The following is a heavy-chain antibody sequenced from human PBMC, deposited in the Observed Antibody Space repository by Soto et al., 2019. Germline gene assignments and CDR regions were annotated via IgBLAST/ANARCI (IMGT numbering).Heavy chain of an antibody. Sequence: SVKVSCKXSGGALSSYAISWVRQAPGQGLEWMGGIIPIFGTANYAQKFQGRVTVTADESTSTAYMELSSLRSEDTAVYYCARDGDGYNNFDYWGQGTLVTVSS. V-gene: IGHV1-69*13. CDR2: IIPIFGTA. CDR1: GGALSSYA. CDR3: ARDGDGYNNFDY. J-gene: IGHJ4*02. D-gene: IGHD5-12*01.